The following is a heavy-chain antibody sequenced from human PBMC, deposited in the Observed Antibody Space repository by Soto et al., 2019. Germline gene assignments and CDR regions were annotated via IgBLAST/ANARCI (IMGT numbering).Heavy chain of an antibody. D-gene: IGHD2-15*01. J-gene: IGHJ4*02. Sequence: PGGSLRLSCTASGFTFSNYAMSWVRQAPGKGLEWASTFSSSGGGTYYADSVKDRFTISRDNSKNTLYLQMNSLRAEDTAVYYCTKANRYCSGANCFTFDYWGLGTLVTVSS. CDR3: TKANRYCSGANCFTFDY. CDR1: GFTFSNYA. V-gene: IGHV3-23*01. CDR2: FSSSGGGT.